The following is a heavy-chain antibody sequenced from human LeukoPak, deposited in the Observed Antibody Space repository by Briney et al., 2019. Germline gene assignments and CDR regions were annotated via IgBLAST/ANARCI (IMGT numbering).Heavy chain of an antibody. CDR1: GFTFDDYA. D-gene: IGHD6-25*01. J-gene: IGHJ6*02. CDR3: AKGNSSGYFYGMDV. Sequence: GGSLRLSRAASGFTFDDYAMHWVRQAPGKGLEWVSGITWNSGTLGYADSVKGRFTISRDNAKNSLYLQMNSLRAEDTALYYCAKGNSSGYFYGMDVWGQGTTVTVSS. V-gene: IGHV3-9*01. CDR2: ITWNSGTL.